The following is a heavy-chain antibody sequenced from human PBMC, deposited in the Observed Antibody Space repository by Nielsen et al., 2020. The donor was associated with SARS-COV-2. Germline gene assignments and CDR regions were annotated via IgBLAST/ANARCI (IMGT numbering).Heavy chain of an antibody. CDR1: GFTFSSYG. CDR3: ARDGSSGWYGGFDY. CDR2: IWYDGSNK. Sequence: PLSLDCAASGFTFSSYGMHWVRQAPGKGLEWVAVIWYDGSNKYYADSVKGRFTISRDNSKNTLYLQMNSLRAEDTAVYYCARDGSSGWYGGFDYWGQGTLVTVSS. V-gene: IGHV3-33*01. D-gene: IGHD6-19*01. J-gene: IGHJ4*02.